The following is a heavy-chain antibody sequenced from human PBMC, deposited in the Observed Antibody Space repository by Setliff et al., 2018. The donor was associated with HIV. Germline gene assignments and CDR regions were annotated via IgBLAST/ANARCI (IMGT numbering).Heavy chain of an antibody. Sequence: SETLSLTCTVSGGSIRSYYWSWIRQSPGKGLEWIGYVFYNGDTAYNPSLKSRLTISVDTSKSQFSLKLTSVTAADTAVYYCARHRPWEVDVFDIWGQGTMVTVS. CDR3: ARHRPWEVDVFDI. CDR1: GGSIRSYY. D-gene: IGHD1-26*01. CDR2: VFYNGDT. V-gene: IGHV4-59*08. J-gene: IGHJ3*02.